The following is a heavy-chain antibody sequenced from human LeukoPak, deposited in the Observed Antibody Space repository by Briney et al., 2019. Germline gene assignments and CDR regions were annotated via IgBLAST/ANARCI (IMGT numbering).Heavy chain of an antibody. CDR2: IYYSGST. D-gene: IGHD3-3*01. CDR3: ARLYYDFWSGYSNRARSYYYGMDV. Sequence: ASETLSLTCTVSGGSISSYYWSWIRQPPGKGLEWIGYIYYSGSTNYNPSLKSRVTISVDTSKNQFSLKLSSVTAADTAVYYCARLYYDFWSGYSNRARSYYYGMDVWGQGTTVTVSS. CDR1: GGSISSYY. V-gene: IGHV4-59*12. J-gene: IGHJ6*02.